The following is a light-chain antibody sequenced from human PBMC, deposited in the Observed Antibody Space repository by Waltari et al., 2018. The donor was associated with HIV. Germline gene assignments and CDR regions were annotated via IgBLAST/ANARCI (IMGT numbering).Light chain of an antibody. J-gene: IGLJ2*01. V-gene: IGLV1-44*01. CDR3: ASWDNNVAGRV. Sequence: QSVLTQPPSASGSPGPRVTIPCSGSSSNIRNNPTNWYQQLPGTAPKPLVYSDHQRPSGVPDRFSGSKSGTSASLAISGLQSEDEGDYYCASWDNNVAGRVFGGRTRLTVL. CDR2: SDH. CDR1: SSNIRNNP.